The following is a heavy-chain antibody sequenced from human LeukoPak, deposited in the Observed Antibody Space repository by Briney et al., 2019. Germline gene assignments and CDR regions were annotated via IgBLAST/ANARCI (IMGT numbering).Heavy chain of an antibody. CDR3: ARHNSSSWYLDAFDI. CDR1: GYSFTSYW. D-gene: IGHD6-13*01. Sequence: GESLKISCKGSGYSFTSYWIGWVRQMPGKGLEWMGIIYPGDSDTRYSPSFQGQVTISADKSISTAYLQWSSLKASDTAMYYSARHNSSSWYLDAFDIWGQGTMVTVSS. V-gene: IGHV5-51*01. CDR2: IYPGDSDT. J-gene: IGHJ3*02.